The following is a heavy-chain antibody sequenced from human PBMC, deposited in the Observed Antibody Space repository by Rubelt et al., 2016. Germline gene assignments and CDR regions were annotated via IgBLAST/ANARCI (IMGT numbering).Heavy chain of an antibody. Sequence: GTNYNPSLKSRVTMSVDTSKNHFSLELNSVTAADTAVYYCARSTGTSSFDPWGQGTLVTVSS. CDR2: GT. V-gene: IGHV4-59*10. D-gene: IGHD2-2*01. CDR3: ARSTGTSSFDP. J-gene: IGHJ5*02.